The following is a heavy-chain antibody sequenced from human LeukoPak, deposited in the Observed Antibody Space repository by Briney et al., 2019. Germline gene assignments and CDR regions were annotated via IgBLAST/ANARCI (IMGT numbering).Heavy chain of an antibody. CDR2: ISAYDGYT. J-gene: IGHJ4*02. Sequence: ASVKISCKASGYIFTKYGFTWVRQAPGQGLEWMGWISAYDGYTNHAQKFQGRVTMTEDTSTDTAYMELSSLRSEDTAVYYCATRPKWELLHIDYWGQGTLVTVSS. CDR3: ATRPKWELLHIDY. V-gene: IGHV1-18*01. CDR1: GYIFTKYG. D-gene: IGHD1-26*01.